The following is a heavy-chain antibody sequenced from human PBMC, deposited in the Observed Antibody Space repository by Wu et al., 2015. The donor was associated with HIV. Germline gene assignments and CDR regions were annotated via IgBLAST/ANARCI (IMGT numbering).Heavy chain of an antibody. J-gene: IGHJ6*02. CDR3: ARSRYYYGSVTYYYYGMDV. D-gene: IGHD3-10*01. CDR1: GGTFSSYA. Sequence: QVQLVQSGAEVKKPGSSVKVSCKASGGTFSSYAISWVRQAPGQGLEWMGGIIPIFGTANYAQKFQGRVTITTDESTSTAYMELSSLRSEDTAVYYCARSRYYYGSVTYYYYGMDVWGQGTTVTVSS. CDR2: IIPIFGTA. V-gene: IGHV1-69*05.